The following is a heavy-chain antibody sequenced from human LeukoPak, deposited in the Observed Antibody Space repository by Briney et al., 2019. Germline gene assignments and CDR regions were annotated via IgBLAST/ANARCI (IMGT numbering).Heavy chain of an antibody. CDR1: GGTFSSYA. Sequence: GSSVKVSCKASGGTFSSYAISWVRQAPGQGLEWMGRIIPILGIANYAQKFQGRVTITADKSTSTAYMELSSLRSEDTAVYYCTRSGYCSSTSCYSHIYYYYGMDVWGQGTTVTVSS. V-gene: IGHV1-69*04. CDR3: TRSGYCSSTSCYSHIYYYYGMDV. J-gene: IGHJ6*02. D-gene: IGHD2-2*01. CDR2: IIPILGIA.